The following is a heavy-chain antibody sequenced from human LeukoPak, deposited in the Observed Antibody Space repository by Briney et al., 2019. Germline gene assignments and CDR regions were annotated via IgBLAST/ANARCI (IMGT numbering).Heavy chain of an antibody. CDR1: GGTFSSYA. V-gene: IGHV1-69*13. J-gene: IGHJ4*02. CDR3: AREDWNYAPFDY. CDR2: IIPIFGTA. D-gene: IGHD1-7*01. Sequence: ASVKVSCEASGGTFSSYAISWVRQTPGQGLEWMGGIIPIFGTANYAQKFQGRVTITADESTSTAYMELSSLRSEDTAVYYCAREDWNYAPFDYWGQGTLVTVSS.